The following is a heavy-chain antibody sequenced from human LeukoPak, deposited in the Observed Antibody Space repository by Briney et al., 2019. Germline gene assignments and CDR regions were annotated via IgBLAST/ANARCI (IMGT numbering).Heavy chain of an antibody. CDR3: ARGGYSWSYYYYYGMDV. D-gene: IGHD5-18*01. J-gene: IGHJ6*02. V-gene: IGHV3-53*01. Sequence: GGSLRLSCAASGFTVSTNYMSWVRQAPGKGLEWVSILYSGDSAYYADSVKGRFTISRDNSKNTLYLQMNSLRAEDTAVYYCARGGYSWSYYYYYGMDVWGQGTTVTVSS. CDR1: GFTVSTNY. CDR2: LYSGDSA.